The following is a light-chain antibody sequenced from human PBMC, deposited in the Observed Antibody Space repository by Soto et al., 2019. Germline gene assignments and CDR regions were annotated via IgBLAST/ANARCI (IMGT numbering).Light chain of an antibody. Sequence: EIVMTQSPATLSVSPGERATLSCRASQSVSSNLAWYQQKPGQAPTLLMYGASTRATGIPARFSGSGSETEFTLTISSLQSEDFAVYYCQQYSDWPPFTFGPGTKVDIK. V-gene: IGKV3-15*01. CDR1: QSVSSN. CDR2: GAS. CDR3: QQYSDWPPFT. J-gene: IGKJ3*01.